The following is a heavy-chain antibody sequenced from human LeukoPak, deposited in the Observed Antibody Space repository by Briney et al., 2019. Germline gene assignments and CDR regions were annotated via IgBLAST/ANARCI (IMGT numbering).Heavy chain of an antibody. V-gene: IGHV4-59*12. CDR1: GGSISSYY. D-gene: IGHD5-18*01. Sequence: PSETLSLTCTVSGGSISSYYWSWIRQPPGKGLEWIGYIYYSGSTSYNPSLKSRVTISVDTSKNQFSLKLSSVTAADTAVYYCAREKGYSYDGYYYYYMDVWGKGTTVTISS. CDR3: AREKGYSYDGYYYYYMDV. CDR2: IYYSGST. J-gene: IGHJ6*03.